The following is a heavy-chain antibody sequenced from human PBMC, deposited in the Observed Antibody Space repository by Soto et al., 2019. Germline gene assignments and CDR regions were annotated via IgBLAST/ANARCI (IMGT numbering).Heavy chain of an antibody. Sequence: PSETLSLSCAVYGGSFSGYYWSWIRQPPGKGLEWIGEINHSGSTNYNPSLKSRVTISVDTSKNQFSLKLSSVTAADTAVYYCARTSGWYHLTHNYFAYWGQGTLVTVSS. J-gene: IGHJ4*02. CDR1: GGSFSGYY. CDR3: ARTSGWYHLTHNYFAY. V-gene: IGHV4-34*01. CDR2: INHSGST. D-gene: IGHD6-19*01.